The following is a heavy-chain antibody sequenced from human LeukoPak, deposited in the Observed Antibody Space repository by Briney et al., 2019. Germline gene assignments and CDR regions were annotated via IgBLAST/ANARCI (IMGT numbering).Heavy chain of an antibody. CDR2: IKQDGSEK. CDR3: ARDCSSTSCRRLRTDY. Sequence: GGSLRLSCAASGFTFSSYWMSWVRQAPGKGLEWVANIKQDGSEKYYVDSVKGRFTISRDNAKISLYLQMNSLRAEDTAVYYCARDCSSTSCRRLRTDYWGQGTLVTVSS. J-gene: IGHJ4*02. V-gene: IGHV3-7*01. CDR1: GFTFSSYW. D-gene: IGHD2-2*01.